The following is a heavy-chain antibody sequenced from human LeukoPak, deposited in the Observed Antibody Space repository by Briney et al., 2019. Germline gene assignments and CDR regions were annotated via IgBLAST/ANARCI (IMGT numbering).Heavy chain of an antibody. Sequence: GGSLRLSCAASGFSVSSNYMTWVRQAPGKGLEWVSVIYSGGAIYYADSVKGRFTISRDNSKNTLYFQMNSLRVEDTAVYYCAKNRGAGSHYYYHMNVWGKGTTVTVSS. CDR3: AKNRGAGSHYYYHMNV. D-gene: IGHD1-26*01. CDR2: IYSGGAI. V-gene: IGHV3-66*01. CDR1: GFSVSSNY. J-gene: IGHJ6*03.